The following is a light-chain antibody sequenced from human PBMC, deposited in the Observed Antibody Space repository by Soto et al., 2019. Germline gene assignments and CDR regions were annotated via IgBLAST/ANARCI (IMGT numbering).Light chain of an antibody. CDR1: QSVSSD. J-gene: IGKJ4*01. CDR3: QQYNNWPPLT. V-gene: IGKV3-15*01. Sequence: EIVMTQSPATLSVSPGERATLSCRASQSVSSDLAWYQQNPGQAPRLLIYGASTRATGIPASFSGSGSGTEFTLTINSLQSEDFAVYYCQQYNNWPPLTFGGGTKVEIK. CDR2: GAS.